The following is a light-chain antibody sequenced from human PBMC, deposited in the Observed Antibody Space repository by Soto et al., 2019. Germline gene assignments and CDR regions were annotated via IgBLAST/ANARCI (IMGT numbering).Light chain of an antibody. CDR3: HQRSSWPLT. CDR2: DTY. J-gene: IGKJ4*01. Sequence: DIVLTQSPATLSLSPGDTATLSCRANQNIRNFLAWYQQKPGQAPRLLIYDTYNRATGVPARFSGSGSGTDFTLTISSLEPEDFAVYYCHQRSSWPLTFGGGTKVDIK. CDR1: QNIRNF. V-gene: IGKV3-11*01.